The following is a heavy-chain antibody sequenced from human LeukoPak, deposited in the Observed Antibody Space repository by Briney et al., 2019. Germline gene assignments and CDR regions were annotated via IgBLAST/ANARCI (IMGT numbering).Heavy chain of an antibody. Sequence: GASVTVSCKASGYTFTSYGISWVRQAPGQGLEWMGWISAYNGNTNYAQKLQGRVTMTTDTSTSTAYMELRSLGSDDTAVYYCAREKVWGYSYRDGPYYGMDVWGKGTTVTVSS. D-gene: IGHD5-18*01. CDR1: GYTFTSYG. J-gene: IGHJ6*04. CDR2: ISAYNGNT. V-gene: IGHV1-18*04. CDR3: AREKVWGYSYRDGPYYGMDV.